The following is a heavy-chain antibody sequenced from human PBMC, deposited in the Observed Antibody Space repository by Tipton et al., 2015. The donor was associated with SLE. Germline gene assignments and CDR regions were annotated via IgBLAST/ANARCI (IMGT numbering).Heavy chain of an antibody. Sequence: TLSHTCSVSGGSISSTGHYWGWIRQAPGKGPEWIGNIYYSGSPYYNPSLQGRVTISVDTSKNQISLKLTSVTAADTAVYYCASEILRDYGSAWGPDYWGQGTLVTVSS. CDR2: IYYSGSP. J-gene: IGHJ4*02. D-gene: IGHD6-19*01. CDR3: ASEILRDYGSAWGPDY. CDR1: GGSISSTGHY. V-gene: IGHV4-39*07.